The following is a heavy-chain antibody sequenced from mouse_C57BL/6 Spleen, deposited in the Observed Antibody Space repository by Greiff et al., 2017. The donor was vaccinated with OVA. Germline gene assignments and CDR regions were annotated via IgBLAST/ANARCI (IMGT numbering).Heavy chain of an antibody. J-gene: IGHJ4*01. CDR2: IDPETGGT. Sequence: VKLMESGAELVRPGASVTLSCKASGYTFTDYEMHWVKQTPVHGLEWIGAIDPETGGTAYNQKFKGKAILTADKSSSTAYMELRSLTSEDSAVYYCTRWDYYGPMDYWGQGTSVTVSS. CDR1: GYTFTDYE. CDR3: TRWDYYGPMDY. V-gene: IGHV1-15*01. D-gene: IGHD1-2*01.